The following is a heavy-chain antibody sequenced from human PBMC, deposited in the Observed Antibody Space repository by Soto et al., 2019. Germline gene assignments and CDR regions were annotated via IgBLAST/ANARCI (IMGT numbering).Heavy chain of an antibody. Sequence: KPGGSLRLSCAASGFTFSDYYMSWIRQAPGKGLEWVSYISSSSSYANYADSVKGRFTISRDNAKNSLYLQMNSLRAEDTAVYYCARDFSSIAVAGPILDYYYGMDVWGQGTTVTVSS. J-gene: IGHJ6*02. CDR2: ISSSSSYA. CDR3: ARDFSSIAVAGPILDYYYGMDV. V-gene: IGHV3-11*06. CDR1: GFTFSDYY. D-gene: IGHD6-19*01.